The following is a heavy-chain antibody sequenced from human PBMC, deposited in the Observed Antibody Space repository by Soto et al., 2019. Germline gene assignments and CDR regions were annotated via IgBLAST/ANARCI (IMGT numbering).Heavy chain of an antibody. D-gene: IGHD5-12*01. Sequence: QVQLQQWGAGLLKPSETLSLTCAVYGGSFSGYYWSWIRQPPGKGLEWIGEINHSGSTNYNPSLKSRVTISVDTSKNQFSLKLSSVTAADTAVYYCARVSWLPDSPPFDYWGQGTLVTVSS. CDR3: ARVSWLPDSPPFDY. V-gene: IGHV4-34*01. J-gene: IGHJ4*02. CDR1: GGSFSGYY. CDR2: INHSGST.